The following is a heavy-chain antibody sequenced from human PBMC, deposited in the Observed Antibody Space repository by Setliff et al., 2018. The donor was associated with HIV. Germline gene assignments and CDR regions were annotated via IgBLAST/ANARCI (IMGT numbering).Heavy chain of an antibody. V-gene: IGHV4-4*07. CDR1: GDSISGYY. D-gene: IGHD3-22*01. Sequence: LSLTCTSSGDSISGYYWSWIRQPAGKGLEWIGRMHTDENTNYNPSLKSRVTMSVDTSKNQFSLILTSATAADTAMYYCARDRNYQDTSGYWQVFDIWGQGTMVTVSS. J-gene: IGHJ3*02. CDR3: ARDRNYQDTSGYWQVFDI. CDR2: MHTDENT.